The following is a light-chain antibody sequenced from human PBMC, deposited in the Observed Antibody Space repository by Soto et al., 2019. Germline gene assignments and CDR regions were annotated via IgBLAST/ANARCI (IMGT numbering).Light chain of an antibody. CDR2: DSA. Sequence: EIVLTQSPATLSLSPGERATLSCRASQSVSIYLAWYQQKPAQAPRLLIYDSANRPAGIPARFSARGSGTDFTLFISNRDPEDSAIYYCQHRSNWPPITVGQGTRLEIK. CDR1: QSVSIY. V-gene: IGKV3-11*01. CDR3: QHRSNWPPIT. J-gene: IGKJ5*01.